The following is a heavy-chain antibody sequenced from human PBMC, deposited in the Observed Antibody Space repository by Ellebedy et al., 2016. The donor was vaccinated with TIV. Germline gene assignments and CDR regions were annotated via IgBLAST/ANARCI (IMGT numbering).Heavy chain of an antibody. Sequence: PGGSLRLSCAASGFTFNNYDMIWVRQAPGKGLEWVSYISDRSTDMYYADSVKGRFTISRDDAKNALYLQMNSLRGEDTAVYYCARVDLSVWNFDYWGQGTLVTISS. CDR2: ISDRSTDM. CDR1: GFTFNNYD. D-gene: IGHD1-1*01. J-gene: IGHJ4*02. V-gene: IGHV3-48*01. CDR3: ARVDLSVWNFDY.